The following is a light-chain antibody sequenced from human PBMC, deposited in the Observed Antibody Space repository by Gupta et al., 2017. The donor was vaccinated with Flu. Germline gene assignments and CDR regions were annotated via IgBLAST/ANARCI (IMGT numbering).Light chain of an antibody. CDR3: QQYDSYSLT. V-gene: IGKV1-5*03. CDR1: QSLSSW. Sequence: DIQMTQSPSPFSAYVGDRVTITCRASQSLSSWLAWYQQKPGKAPNLLIYKASNLESGVPSRFSGSGSGTEFTLTISSLQPDDFATYYCQQYDSYSLTFGGETKVEI. J-gene: IGKJ4*01. CDR2: KAS.